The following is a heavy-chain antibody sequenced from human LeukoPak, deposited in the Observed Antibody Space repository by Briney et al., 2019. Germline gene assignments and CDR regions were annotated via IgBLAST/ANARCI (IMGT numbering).Heavy chain of an antibody. D-gene: IGHD2-2*01. V-gene: IGHV1-69*13. CDR1: GGTFSSYA. CDR3: ASHRLGVVPAAYDAFDI. J-gene: IGHJ3*02. CDR2: IIPIFGTA. Sequence: SVKVSCKASGGTFSSYAISWVRQAPGQGLEWMGGIIPIFGTANYAQKFQGRVTITADESTSTAYMELSSLRSEDTAVYYCASHRLGVVPAAYDAFDIWGQGTMVTVSS.